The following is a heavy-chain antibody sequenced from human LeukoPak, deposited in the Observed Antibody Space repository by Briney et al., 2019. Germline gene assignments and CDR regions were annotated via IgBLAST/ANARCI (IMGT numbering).Heavy chain of an antibody. V-gene: IGHV1-2*02. D-gene: IGHD6-6*01. J-gene: IGHJ1*01. CDR2: INPITGGT. CDR3: ARRRLVNTEYLEH. Sequence: ASVKVSCKTSGYTFTAFYIHWVRQAPGQGLEWMGWINPITGGTNYAQKFQGRVTMTRDTSISTAYMELSSLRADDTAVYYCARRRLVNTEYLEHWGQGTLVTVSS. CDR1: GYTFTAFY.